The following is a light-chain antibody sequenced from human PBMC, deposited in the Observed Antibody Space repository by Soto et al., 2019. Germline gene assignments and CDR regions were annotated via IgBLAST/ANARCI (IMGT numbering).Light chain of an antibody. CDR3: QQYDNSPQT. CDR2: GAS. CDR1: QSVGSNY. Sequence: PGERATLSCRASQSVGSNYLAWYQQKPGQAPRLLIYGASSRATGIPDRFSGSGSGTDFTLTISRLEPEDFAVYYCQQYDNSPQTFGQGTKVEIK. J-gene: IGKJ1*01. V-gene: IGKV3-20*01.